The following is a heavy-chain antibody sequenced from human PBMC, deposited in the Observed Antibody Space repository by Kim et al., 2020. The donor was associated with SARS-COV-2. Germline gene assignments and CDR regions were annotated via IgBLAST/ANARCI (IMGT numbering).Heavy chain of an antibody. J-gene: IGHJ3*02. CDR3: ARDRTDGSSVVVGAFDI. D-gene: IGHD2-15*01. V-gene: IGHV3-30*07. Sequence: KGRFTISRDNSKNTLYLHMNSLRAEDTAVYYCARDRTDGSSVVVGAFDIWGQGTMVTVSS.